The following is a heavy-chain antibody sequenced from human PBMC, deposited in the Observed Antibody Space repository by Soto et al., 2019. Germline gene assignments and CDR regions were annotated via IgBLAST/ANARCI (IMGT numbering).Heavy chain of an antibody. CDR3: ARGIGYCSSINCYSSRRLRFDS. Sequence: WTWIRQSPEKGLEWIGEVNHSGTTYYNPSLKTRDTISVHTPKNQFSLKMSSVTAADTAVYYCARGIGYCSSINCYSSRRLRFDSWGQGTLVTVSS. J-gene: IGHJ4*02. D-gene: IGHD2-2*01. V-gene: IGHV4-34*01. CDR2: VNHSGTT.